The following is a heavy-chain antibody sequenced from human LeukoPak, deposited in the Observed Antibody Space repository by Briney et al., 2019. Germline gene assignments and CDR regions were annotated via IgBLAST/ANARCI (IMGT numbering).Heavy chain of an antibody. CDR2: MNPNSGNT. D-gene: IGHD3-3*01. CDR1: GYTFTSYD. Sequence: ASVKVSCKASGYTFTSYDINWVRQATGQGLEWMGWMNPNSGNTGYAQKFQGRVTMTRNTSISTAYMELSSLRSEDTAVYYCARAIGAPYDFWSSLPSHLFDYWGQGTLVTVSS. V-gene: IGHV1-8*01. J-gene: IGHJ4*02. CDR3: ARAIGAPYDFWSSLPSHLFDY.